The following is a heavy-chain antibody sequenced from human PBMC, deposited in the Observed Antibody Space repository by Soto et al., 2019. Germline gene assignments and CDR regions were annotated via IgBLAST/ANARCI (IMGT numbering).Heavy chain of an antibody. V-gene: IGHV3-33*01. J-gene: IGHJ6*02. CDR2: IWYDGSNK. CDR1: GFTFSSYG. D-gene: IGHD3-10*01. CDR3: ASPKGGYGSGSYYTDSYGMDV. Sequence: GGSLRLSCAASGFTFSSYGMHWVRQAPGKGLEWVAVIWYDGSNKYYADSVKGRFTISRDNSKNTLYLQMNSLRAEDTAVDYCASPKGGYGSGSYYTDSYGMDVWGQGTTVTVSS.